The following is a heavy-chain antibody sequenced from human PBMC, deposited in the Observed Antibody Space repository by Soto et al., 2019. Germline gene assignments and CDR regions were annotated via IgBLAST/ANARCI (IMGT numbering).Heavy chain of an antibody. J-gene: IGHJ4*02. D-gene: IGHD3-3*01. Sequence: ASLKVSCKASGHTFTSYYMHWVRQAPGQGLEWMGIINPSGGSTSYAQKFQGRVTMTGDTSTSTVYMELSSLRSEDTAVYYCARAYYDFWSGYWHFDYWGQGTLVTVSS. CDR1: GHTFTSYY. V-gene: IGHV1-46*01. CDR2: INPSGGST. CDR3: ARAYYDFWSGYWHFDY.